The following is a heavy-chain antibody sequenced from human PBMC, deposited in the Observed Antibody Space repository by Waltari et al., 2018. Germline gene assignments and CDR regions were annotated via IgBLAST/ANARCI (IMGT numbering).Heavy chain of an antibody. D-gene: IGHD2-2*01. Sequence: QVQLQPWGAGLLKPSATLSLPCAVYRSSFRGYYWRWTRQPPGKGLEWSGEINHSGSTNYNPYLKSRVTISVDTYKNQFSLKLSSVTAADTAVYYCARDGVVPAAIGDFDYWGQGTLVTVSS. V-gene: IGHV4-34*01. CDR3: ARDGVVPAAIGDFDY. CDR2: INHSGST. CDR1: RSSFRGYY. J-gene: IGHJ4*02.